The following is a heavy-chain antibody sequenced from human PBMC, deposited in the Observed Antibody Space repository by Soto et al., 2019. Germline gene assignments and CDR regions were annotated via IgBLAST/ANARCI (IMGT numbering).Heavy chain of an antibody. J-gene: IGHJ6*02. D-gene: IGHD3-3*01. V-gene: IGHV3-15*01. CDR3: TTERFLEWLFEHYYYYGMDV. CDR1: GFTFSNAW. Sequence: EVQLVESGGGLVKPGGSLRLSCAASGFTFSNAWMSWVRQAPGKGLEWVGRIKSKTDGGTTDYAAPVKGRFTISRDDSKNTLYLQMNSLKTEDTAVYYCTTERFLEWLFEHYYYYGMDVWGQGTTVTVSS. CDR2: IKSKTDGGTT.